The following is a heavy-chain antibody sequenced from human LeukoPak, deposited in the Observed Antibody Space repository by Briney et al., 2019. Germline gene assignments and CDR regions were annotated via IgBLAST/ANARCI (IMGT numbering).Heavy chain of an antibody. CDR3: ATYRQVLLPFES. V-gene: IGHV3-23*01. Sequence: GGSLRLSCEASGFTFSTFAMIWVRQPPGKGLEWVSSIFPSGGEIHYADSVRGRFTISRDNSKSTLSLQMNSLRAEDTAIYYCATYRQVLLPFESGGQGTLVTVSS. D-gene: IGHD2-8*02. CDR2: IFPSGGEI. CDR1: GFTFSTFA. J-gene: IGHJ4*02.